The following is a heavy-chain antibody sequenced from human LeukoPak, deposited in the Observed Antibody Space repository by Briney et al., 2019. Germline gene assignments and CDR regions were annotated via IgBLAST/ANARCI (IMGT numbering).Heavy chain of an antibody. CDR3: ARGTTVVTFDY. CDR2: INHSGST. V-gene: IGHV4-34*01. D-gene: IGHD4-23*01. Sequence: PSETLSLTCAVYGGSFSGYYWSWIRQPPGKGLEWIGEINHSGSTNYNPSLKSRVTISVDTSKNQFSLKLSSVTAADTAVYCCARGTTVVTFDYWGQGALVTVSS. J-gene: IGHJ4*02. CDR1: GGSFSGYY.